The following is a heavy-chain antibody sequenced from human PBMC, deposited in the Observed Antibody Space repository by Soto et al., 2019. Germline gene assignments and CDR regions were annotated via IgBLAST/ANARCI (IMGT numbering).Heavy chain of an antibody. CDR1: GLPISTYY. CDR2: TSHSRST. D-gene: IGHD2-2*01. J-gene: IGHJ3*02. Sequence: SDSLSLTSTLSGLPISTYYWAGIRQPPGRGLEWVAYTSHSRSTAYNPSIKIRVTISIDMSRYYFSLRLTSVTAADSAFYYCARWGDRDDEVDPDARVGAFEIWGQGTVVT. CDR3: ARWGDRDDEVDPDARVGAFEI. V-gene: IGHV4-59*01.